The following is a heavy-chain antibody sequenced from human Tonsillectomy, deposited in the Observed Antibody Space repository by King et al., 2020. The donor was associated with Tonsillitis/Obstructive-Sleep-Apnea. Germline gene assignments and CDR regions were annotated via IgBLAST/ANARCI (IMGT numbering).Heavy chain of an antibody. D-gene: IGHD2-8*01. J-gene: IGHJ3*02. CDR2: IYYSGST. CDR3: ARDMVLEAGGDAFDI. Sequence: VQLQESGPGLVKPSENLSLTCTVSGGSISSYYWSWIRQPPGKGLDWIGYIYYSGSTNYNPSLKSRVTISVDTSKNQFSLKLSSVTAADTAVYYCARDMVLEAGGDAFDIWGQGTMVTVSS. CDR1: GGSISSYY. V-gene: IGHV4-59*01.